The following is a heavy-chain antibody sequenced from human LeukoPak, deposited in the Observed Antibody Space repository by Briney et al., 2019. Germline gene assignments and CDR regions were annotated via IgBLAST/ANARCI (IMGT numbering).Heavy chain of an antibody. CDR3: ARDSTYCSGGSCFGY. V-gene: IGHV1-69*04. CDR2: IIPILGIA. CDR1: GGTFSSYA. Sequence: ASVKVSRKASGGTFSSYAISWVRQAPGQGLEWMGRIIPILGIANYAQKFQGRVTITADKSTSTAYMELSSLRSEDTAVYYCARDSTYCSGGSCFGYWGQGTLVTVSS. D-gene: IGHD2-15*01. J-gene: IGHJ4*02.